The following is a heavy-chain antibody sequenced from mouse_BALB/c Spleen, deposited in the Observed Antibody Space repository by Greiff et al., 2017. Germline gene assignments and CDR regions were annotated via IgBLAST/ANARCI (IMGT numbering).Heavy chain of an antibody. Sequence: VQLKQSGPSLVKPSQTLSLTCSVTGDSITSGYWNWIRKFPGNKLEYMGYISYSGSTYYNPSLKSRISITRDTSKNQYYLQLNSVTTEDTATYYCASRCYGSRQDWYFDVWGAGTTVTVSS. CDR3: ASRCYGSRQDWYFDV. J-gene: IGHJ1*01. D-gene: IGHD1-1*01. V-gene: IGHV3-8*02. CDR2: ISYSGST. CDR1: GDSITSGY.